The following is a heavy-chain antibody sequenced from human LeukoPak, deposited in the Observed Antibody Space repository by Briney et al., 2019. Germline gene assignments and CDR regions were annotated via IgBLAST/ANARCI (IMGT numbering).Heavy chain of an antibody. V-gene: IGHV3-30-3*01. D-gene: IGHD4-11*01. J-gene: IGHJ3*02. CDR1: GFTFSSYA. CDR2: ISYDGSNK. Sequence: GRSLRLSCAASGFTFSSYAMHWVRQDPGKGLGWVAVISYDGSNKYYADSVKGRFTISRDNSKNTLYLQMNSLRAEDTAVYYCARERKRGLPYHDAFDIWGQGTMVTVSS. CDR3: ARERKRGLPYHDAFDI.